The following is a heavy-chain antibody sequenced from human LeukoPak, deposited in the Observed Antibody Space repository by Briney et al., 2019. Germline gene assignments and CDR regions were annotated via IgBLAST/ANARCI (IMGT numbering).Heavy chain of an antibody. CDR2: IYTSGST. CDR3: ASGKYYYDSSGSDY. Sequence: SQTLSLTCTVSGGSLSSGSYYWSWIRQPAGTGLEWIGRIYTSGSTNYNPSLKSRVTISVDTSKNQFSLKLSSVTAADTAVYYCASGKYYYDSSGSDYWGQGTLVTVSS. V-gene: IGHV4-61*02. CDR1: GGSLSSGSYY. D-gene: IGHD3-22*01. J-gene: IGHJ4*02.